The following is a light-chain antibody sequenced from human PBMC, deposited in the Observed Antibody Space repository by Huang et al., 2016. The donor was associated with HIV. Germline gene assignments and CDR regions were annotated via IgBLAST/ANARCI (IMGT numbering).Light chain of an antibody. CDR2: DAS. V-gene: IGKV3-11*01. J-gene: IGKJ4*01. Sequence: EIVLTQSPVTLSLSPGDRATLSCRASQTIGTYLAWYQQKSGQAPRLLIDDASNTAAGIPARFSASGSETDFTLTIDSRDPDDFAIYYCQQRSKWPLTFGGGTKVEMK. CDR3: QQRSKWPLT. CDR1: QTIGTY.